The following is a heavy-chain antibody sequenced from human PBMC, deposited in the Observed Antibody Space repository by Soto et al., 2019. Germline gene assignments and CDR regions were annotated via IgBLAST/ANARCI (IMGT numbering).Heavy chain of an antibody. J-gene: IGHJ6*02. CDR2: ITHSGST. Sequence: QVQLQQWGAGLLKPSETLSLTCAVYGGSFSGYYWSWIRQPPGKGLEWIGEITHSGSTNYNPSLKSRVTMSVDTSKTQISLKLSSVTAADTAVYYCARARRALDVWGQGTTVTVSS. V-gene: IGHV4-34*01. CDR3: ARARRALDV. CDR1: GGSFSGYY.